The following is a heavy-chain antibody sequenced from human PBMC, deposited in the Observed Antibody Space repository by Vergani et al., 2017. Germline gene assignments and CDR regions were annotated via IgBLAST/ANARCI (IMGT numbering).Heavy chain of an antibody. CDR2: ISWNSNSI. CDR3: AKHFGTPFVGGQVDS. J-gene: IGHJ4*02. Sequence: EVQLEESGGGLVLPGRSLRLSCVASGFTSAGYAMHWVRQAPGKGLEWVSGISWNSNSIGYADSVKGRFTISRDNAKNSLYLQMNSLRAEDTALYYCAKHFGTPFVGGQVDSWGQGTLVTVSS. V-gene: IGHV3-9*02. CDR1: GFTSAGYA. D-gene: IGHD1-1*01.